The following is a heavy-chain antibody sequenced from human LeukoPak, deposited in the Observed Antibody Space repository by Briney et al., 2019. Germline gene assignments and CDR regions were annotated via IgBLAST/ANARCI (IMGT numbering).Heavy chain of an antibody. CDR2: ISSSSSYI. CDR1: GFTFSSYS. V-gene: IGHV3-21*01. Sequence: GGSLRHSCAASGFTFSSYSMNWVRQAPGKGLEWVSSISSSSSYIYYADSVKGRFTISRDNAKNSLYLQMNSLRAEDTAVYYCARDDIVVVPAAPDQIYYYYGMDVWGKGTTVTVSS. J-gene: IGHJ6*04. CDR3: ARDDIVVVPAAPDQIYYYYGMDV. D-gene: IGHD2-2*01.